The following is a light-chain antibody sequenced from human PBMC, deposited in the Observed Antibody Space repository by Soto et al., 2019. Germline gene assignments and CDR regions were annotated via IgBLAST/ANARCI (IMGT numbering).Light chain of an antibody. CDR1: SSDIGSYNY. V-gene: IGLV2-14*01. CDR3: SSYTTSSPVV. CDR2: EVS. Sequence: QSALTQAASVSGSPGQSITISCTGTSSDIGSYNYVSWFQQYPGKAPKLIISEVSNRPSGVSTRFSGSKSGITASLTISGLQAEDEADYYCSSYTTSSPVVFGGGTQLTVL. J-gene: IGLJ7*01.